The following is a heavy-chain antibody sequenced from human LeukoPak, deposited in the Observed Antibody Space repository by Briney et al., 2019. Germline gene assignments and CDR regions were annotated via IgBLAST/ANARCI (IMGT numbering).Heavy chain of an antibody. D-gene: IGHD2-2*01. CDR3: ARTSPAATTPRYYYYYYMDV. V-gene: IGHV4-39*07. CDR2: IYYSGST. J-gene: IGHJ6*03. CDR1: GDSISTSYYY. Sequence: SETLSLTCTVSGDSISTSYYYWGWIRQPPGKGLEWIGSIYYSGSTYYNASLKSRVTISVDTSKNQFSLKLSSVTAADTAVYYCARTSPAATTPRYYYYYYMDVWGKGTTVTISS.